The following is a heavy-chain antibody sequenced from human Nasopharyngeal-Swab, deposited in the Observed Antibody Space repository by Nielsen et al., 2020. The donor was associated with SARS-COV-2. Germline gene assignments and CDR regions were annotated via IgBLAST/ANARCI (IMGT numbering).Heavy chain of an antibody. CDR2: MNPNSGNT. CDR3: ARGGYGDYLGYYYYMDV. V-gene: IGHV1-8*01. J-gene: IGHJ6*03. D-gene: IGHD4-17*01. Sequence: ASVKVSCKASGCTFTSYDINWVRQATGQGLEWMGWMNPNSGNTGYAQKFQGRVTMTRNTSISTAYMELSSLRSEDTAVYYCARGGYGDYLGYYYYMDVWGKGTTVTVSS. CDR1: GCTFTSYD.